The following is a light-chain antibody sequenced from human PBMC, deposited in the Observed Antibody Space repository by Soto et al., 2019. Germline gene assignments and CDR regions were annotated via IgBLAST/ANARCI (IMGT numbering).Light chain of an antibody. CDR2: TGS. J-gene: IGKJ4*01. V-gene: IGKV1-12*01. CDR3: QQANSFPLT. CDR1: QGISNW. Sequence: DIQMTQSPSSVSASVGDRVSITCRASQGISNWLAWYQQKPGRAPKLLIYTGSSLQSGVPSRFSGTGSVTDFTLTISGLQPEDVATYYCQQANSFPLTFGGGTKVEIK.